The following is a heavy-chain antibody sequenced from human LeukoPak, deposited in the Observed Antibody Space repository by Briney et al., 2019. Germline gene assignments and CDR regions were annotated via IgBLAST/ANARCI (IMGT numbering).Heavy chain of an antibody. CDR3: TRDSILAERHGRYDAFDI. D-gene: IGHD3-9*01. V-gene: IGHV3-66*01. CDR2: MYSGGGA. CDR1: GFTFSSYS. Sequence: GGSLRLSCAASGFTFSSYSMNWVRQAPGKGLEWVSVMYSGGGADYADSVKDRFIISRATAKNTLYLQMNALRPEDTAVYYCTRDSILAERHGRYDAFDIWGQGTMVTVSS. J-gene: IGHJ3*02.